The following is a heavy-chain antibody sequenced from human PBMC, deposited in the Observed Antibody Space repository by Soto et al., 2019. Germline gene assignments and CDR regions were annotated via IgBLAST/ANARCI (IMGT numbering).Heavy chain of an antibody. D-gene: IGHD2-15*01. CDR1: GYTFTSYD. CDR3: ARGEIVVVVAATAFFDY. J-gene: IGHJ4*02. CDR2: MNASNGNT. Sequence: ASVKVSCKASGYTFTSYDINWVRQATGQGLEWMGWMNASNGNTRYAQKFQGRVTITRNTSVSTAYMELSSLRSEDTAVYYCARGEIVVVVAATAFFDYWGQGTLVTVSS. V-gene: IGHV1-8*01.